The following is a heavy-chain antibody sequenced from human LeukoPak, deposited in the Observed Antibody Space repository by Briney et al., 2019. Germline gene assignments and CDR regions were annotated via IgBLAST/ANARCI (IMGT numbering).Heavy chain of an antibody. CDR1: GFTFSSYS. CDR3: VKFTQSYSDSRSDY. V-gene: IGHV3-21*04. Sequence: GGSLRLSCAASGFTFSSYSMNWVRQAPGKGLEWVSSITSNSSYIYYADSVKGRVSISRDTSKSTLYLQMNSLRAEDTAVYSCVKFTQSYSDSRSDYWGQGTLVTVSS. J-gene: IGHJ4*02. D-gene: IGHD3-22*01. CDR2: ITSNSSYI.